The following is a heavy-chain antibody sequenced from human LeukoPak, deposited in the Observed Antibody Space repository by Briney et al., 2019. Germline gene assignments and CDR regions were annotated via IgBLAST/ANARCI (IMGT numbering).Heavy chain of an antibody. CDR3: ANSRYIGVGATPFDY. Sequence: PGGSLRLSCAASGFNFANHAMSWVRQTAGKGLEWVSAISGGGDITYYADPVKGRFTISRDNSKDTLFLQMHSLRPGDTAVYYCANSRYIGVGATPFDYWGQGTLVTVSS. J-gene: IGHJ4*02. CDR1: GFNFANHA. CDR2: ISGGGDIT. D-gene: IGHD1-26*01. V-gene: IGHV3-23*01.